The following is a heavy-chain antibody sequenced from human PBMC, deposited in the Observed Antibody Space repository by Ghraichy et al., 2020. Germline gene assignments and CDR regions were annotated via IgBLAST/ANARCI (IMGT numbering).Heavy chain of an antibody. J-gene: IGHJ6*02. D-gene: IGHD3-16*01. V-gene: IGHV3-48*01. CDR1: GFTFNSYS. Sequence: GGSLRLSCAASGFTFNSYSLNWVRQAPGKGLEWVSYISGSSVNIYYADSVKGRFTISRDNAKRSLYLQMNSLRAEDTAVYYCARDHLLWDAYYGLDVWGQGTTVTVSS. CDR2: ISGSSVNI. CDR3: ARDHLLWDAYYGLDV.